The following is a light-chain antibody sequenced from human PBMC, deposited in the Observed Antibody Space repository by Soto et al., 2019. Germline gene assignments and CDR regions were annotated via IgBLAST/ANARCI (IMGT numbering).Light chain of an antibody. Sequence: QAVLTQPPSASGTPGQGITISCSGSSSNIGSNTVNWYQKFPGTAPKLLIYSTILRPSGVPDRFSGSKSDTSASLAISGLQSDDEADYYCGAWDDSLNGVVFGGGTKVTVL. CDR1: SSNIGSNT. V-gene: IGLV1-44*01. CDR3: GAWDDSLNGVV. CDR2: STI. J-gene: IGLJ2*01.